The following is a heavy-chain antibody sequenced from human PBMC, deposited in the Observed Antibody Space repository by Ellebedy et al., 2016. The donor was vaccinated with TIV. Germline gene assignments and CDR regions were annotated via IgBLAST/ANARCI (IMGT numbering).Heavy chain of an antibody. D-gene: IGHD2-15*01. CDR2: ISWNSGSI. CDR1: GFTFDDYA. V-gene: IGHV3-9*01. J-gene: IGHJ4*02. Sequence: SLKISCAASGFTFDDYAMHWVRQAPGKGLEWVSGISWNSGSIGYADSVKGRFTISRDNAKNSLYLQMNSLRAEETALYYCAKDVYCSGGSCYSGVYEDWGQGTLVTVSS. CDR3: AKDVYCSGGSCYSGVYED.